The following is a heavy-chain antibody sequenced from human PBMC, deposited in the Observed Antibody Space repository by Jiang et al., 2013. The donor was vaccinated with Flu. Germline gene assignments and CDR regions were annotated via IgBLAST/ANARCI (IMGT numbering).Heavy chain of an antibody. CDR2: IDWDGDQ. CDR3: ARAREGDRLLDY. V-gene: IGHV2-70*01. Sequence: RQPPGKALEWLALIDWDGDQYSSTSLKTRPTLSKDTSKNQVVLTMTNMDPADTATYYCARAREGDRLLDYWGQGTRVTVSS. J-gene: IGHJ4*02. D-gene: IGHD1-14*01.